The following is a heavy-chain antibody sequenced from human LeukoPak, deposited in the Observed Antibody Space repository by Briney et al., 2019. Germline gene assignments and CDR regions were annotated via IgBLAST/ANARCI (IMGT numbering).Heavy chain of an antibody. CDR3: ARDGLDSSGPVAFDI. CDR1: EFTVSSNY. CDR2: IHINGDT. J-gene: IGHJ3*02. V-gene: IGHV3-66*01. D-gene: IGHD3-22*01. Sequence: GGSLRLSCVASEFTVSSNYMSWVRQAPGKGLEWVSIIHINGDTHYADSVKGRFTISRDNSKNTLYLQMNSLRSEDTAVYYCARDGLDSSGPVAFDIWGQGIMVTVSP.